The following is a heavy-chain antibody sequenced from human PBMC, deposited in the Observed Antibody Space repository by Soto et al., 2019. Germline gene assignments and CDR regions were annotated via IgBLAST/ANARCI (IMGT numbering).Heavy chain of an antibody. Sequence: QVQLVESGGGVVQPGRSLRLSCAASGFTFSSYAMHWVRQAPGKGLEWVAVISYDGSNKYYADSVKGRFTISRDNSKNTLYLQMNSLRAEDTAVYYCARAGTPTFRGAGYYYYGMDVWGQGTTVTVSS. V-gene: IGHV3-30-3*01. CDR2: ISYDGSNK. CDR1: GFTFSSYA. D-gene: IGHD3-10*01. J-gene: IGHJ6*02. CDR3: ARAGTPTFRGAGYYYYGMDV.